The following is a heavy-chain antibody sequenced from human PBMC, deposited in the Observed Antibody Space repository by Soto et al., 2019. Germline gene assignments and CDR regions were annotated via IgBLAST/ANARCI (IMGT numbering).Heavy chain of an antibody. D-gene: IGHD6-19*01. CDR2: IYYSGIT. Sequence: SSETRSVSCSVSGGSISSYDGSWILQPPGKGLEWIGYIYYSGITNYNPSLKSRVTISVDTSKNQFSLKLSSVTAADTAVYYCARRTYSSGWYWFDYWGQGTLVTVSS. J-gene: IGHJ4*02. V-gene: IGHV4-59*01. CDR1: GGSISSYD. CDR3: ARRTYSSGWYWFDY.